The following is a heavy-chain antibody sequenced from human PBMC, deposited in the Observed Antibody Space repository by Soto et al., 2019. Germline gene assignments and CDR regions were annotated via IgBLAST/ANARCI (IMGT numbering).Heavy chain of an antibody. D-gene: IGHD2-8*01. CDR2: IYSGGST. Sequence: QPGGSLRLSCAASGFTVSSNYMSWVRQAPGKGLEWVSVIYSGGSTYYADSVKGRFTISRDNSKNTLYLQMNSLRAEDTAVYYCARAQMVYASYGMDVWGQGTTVTVSS. V-gene: IGHV3-53*01. J-gene: IGHJ6*02. CDR1: GFTVSSNY. CDR3: ARAQMVYASYGMDV.